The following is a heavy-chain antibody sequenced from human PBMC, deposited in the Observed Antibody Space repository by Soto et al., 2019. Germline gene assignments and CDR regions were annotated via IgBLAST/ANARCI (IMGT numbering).Heavy chain of an antibody. CDR2: ISSSSSYT. V-gene: IGHV3-11*06. CDR3: ARELPRIFEYSSSSFSAPLPWFDP. D-gene: IGHD6-6*01. J-gene: IGHJ5*02. Sequence: QVQLVESGGGLVKPGGSLRLSCAVSGFTFSDYYMSWIRQAPGKGLEWVSYISSSSSYTNYADSVKGRFTISRDNAKNSLYLQMNSLRAEDTAVYYCARELPRIFEYSSSSFSAPLPWFDPWGQGTLVTVSS. CDR1: GFTFSDYY.